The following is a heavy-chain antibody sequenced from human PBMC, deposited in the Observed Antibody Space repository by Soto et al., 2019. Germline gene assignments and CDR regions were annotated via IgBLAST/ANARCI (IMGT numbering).Heavy chain of an antibody. CDR2: IWYDGTAT. Sequence: QVQLVESGGGVVQPGRSLTLSCVASGFTLSNYGMHWVRQAPGKGLEWVDVIWYDGTATYSVDSVKGRFSISRDNAKNELFLQLRSLRAEDTAVYYCARNVGSSGSSRWFDTWGQGTLVTVSS. J-gene: IGHJ5*02. CDR1: GFTLSNYG. V-gene: IGHV3-33*01. D-gene: IGHD3-10*01. CDR3: ARNVGSSGSSRWFDT.